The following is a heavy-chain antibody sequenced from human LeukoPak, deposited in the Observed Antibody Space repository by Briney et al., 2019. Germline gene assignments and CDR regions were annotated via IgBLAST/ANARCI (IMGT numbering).Heavy chain of an antibody. CDR3: ARALSSGRDY. J-gene: IGHJ4*02. V-gene: IGHV3-21*01. CDR1: GFTVSGHP. D-gene: IGHD6-19*01. CDR2: ISSSSSYI. Sequence: SPGGSLRLSCAASGFTVSGHPMSRVRQAPGKGLEWVSSISSSSSYIYYADSAKGRFTISRDNAKNSLYLQMNSLRAEDTAVYYCARALSSGRDYWGQGTLVTVSS.